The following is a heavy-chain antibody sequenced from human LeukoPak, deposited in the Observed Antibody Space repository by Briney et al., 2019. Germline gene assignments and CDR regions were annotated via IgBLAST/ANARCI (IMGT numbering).Heavy chain of an antibody. Sequence: SETLSLTCTVSGGSISSYYWSWIRQPAGKGLEWIGRIYTSGSTNYNPSLKSRVTMSVDTSKNQFSLKLSSVTAADTAVYYCARDRGGYCSSTSCPAYAFDIWGQGTMVTVSS. CDR1: GGSISSYY. D-gene: IGHD2-2*01. J-gene: IGHJ3*02. CDR3: ARDRGGYCSSTSCPAYAFDI. CDR2: IYTSGST. V-gene: IGHV4-4*07.